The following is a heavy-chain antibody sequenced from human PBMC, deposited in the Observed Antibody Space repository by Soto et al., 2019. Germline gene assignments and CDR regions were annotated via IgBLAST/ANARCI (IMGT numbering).Heavy chain of an antibody. CDR3: VRDSLFTGFDT. J-gene: IGHJ5*02. V-gene: IGHV4-59*01. Sequence: SETLSLTCSVSNGSISTYYWTWVRQPPGKGLEWIGYVYYSGSTNYNPSLKSRVAMSVDTSKNQFSLELKSVTAADPATYYCVRDSLFTGFDTWGQGTLVTVSS. D-gene: IGHD2-8*02. CDR1: NGSISTYY. CDR2: VYYSGST.